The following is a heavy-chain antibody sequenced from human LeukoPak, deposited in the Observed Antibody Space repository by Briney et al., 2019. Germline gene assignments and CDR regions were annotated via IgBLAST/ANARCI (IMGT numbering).Heavy chain of an antibody. CDR3: CSLRDWDY. Sequence: GGSLRLSCAASGFTFSSYGMHWVRQAPGKGLEWVAVISYDGSNKYYADSVKGRFTISRDNSKNTLYLQMNSLRAEDTAVYYCCSLRDWDYWGQGTLVTVSS. CDR1: GFTFSSYG. D-gene: IGHD4/OR15-4a*01. V-gene: IGHV3-30*03. CDR2: ISYDGSNK. J-gene: IGHJ4*02.